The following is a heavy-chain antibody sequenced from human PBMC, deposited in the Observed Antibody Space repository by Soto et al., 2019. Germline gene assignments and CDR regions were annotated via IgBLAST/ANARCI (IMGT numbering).Heavy chain of an antibody. V-gene: IGHV4-59*08. CDR2: IYYSGST. Sequence: SETLSLTCTVSGGSISSYYWSWIRQPPGKGLEWIGYIYYSGSTNYNPSLKSRVTISVDTSKNQFSLKLSSVTAADTAVYYCARHYYGSGSYYYTGMDVWGQGTTVTVS. D-gene: IGHD3-10*01. CDR3: ARHYYGSGSYYYTGMDV. J-gene: IGHJ6*01. CDR1: GGSISSYY.